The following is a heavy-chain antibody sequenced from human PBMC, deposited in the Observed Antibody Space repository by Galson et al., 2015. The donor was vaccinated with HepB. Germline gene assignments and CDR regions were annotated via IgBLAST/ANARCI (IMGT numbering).Heavy chain of an antibody. CDR2: SNAGNGNT. J-gene: IGHJ3*02. CDR3: ARDYYDSSGYYYYDI. CDR1: GYTFTSYA. Sequence: SVKVSCKASGYTFTSYAMHWVRQAPGQRLEWMGWSNAGNGNTKYSQEFQGRVTITRDTSASTACMELSSLRSEDTAVYYCARDYYDSSGYYYYDIWGQGTMVTVSS. V-gene: IGHV1-3*02. D-gene: IGHD3-22*01.